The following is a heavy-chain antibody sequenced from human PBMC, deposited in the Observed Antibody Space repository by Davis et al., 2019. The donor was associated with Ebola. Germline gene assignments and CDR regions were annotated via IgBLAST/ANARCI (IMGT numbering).Heavy chain of an antibody. CDR1: GYTLTELS. CDR2: VDPAYGET. CDR3: ARVSRLIAARRVFDYYYGMDV. J-gene: IGHJ6*02. Sequence: ASVKVSCKVSGYTLTELSMHWVRQAPGKGLEWMGGVDPAYGETISAQMLQGRVTLTADTSTHTAYMELSSLRSEDTAVYYCARVSRLIAARRVFDYYYGMDVWGQGTTVTVSS. V-gene: IGHV1-24*01. D-gene: IGHD6-6*01.